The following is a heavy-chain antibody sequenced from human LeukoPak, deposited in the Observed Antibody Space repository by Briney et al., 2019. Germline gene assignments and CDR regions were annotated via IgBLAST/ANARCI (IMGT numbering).Heavy chain of an antibody. CDR1: GVSISGYY. J-gene: IGHJ4*02. Sequence: KSSETLSLTCTVSGVSISGYYWSWIRQPPGKGLECIGYIYYTGSTNYSPSLKSRVPISVDTSKNQFSLRLSSVTAADTAVYYCARLSYDFWSGFYTRSFDFWGQGTLVTVSS. V-gene: IGHV4-59*08. CDR3: ARLSYDFWSGFYTRSFDF. D-gene: IGHD3-3*01. CDR2: IYYTGST.